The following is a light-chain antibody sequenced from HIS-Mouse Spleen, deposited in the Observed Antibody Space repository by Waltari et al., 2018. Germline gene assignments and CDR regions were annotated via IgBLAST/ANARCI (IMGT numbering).Light chain of an antibody. CDR2: EGS. V-gene: IGLV2-23*01. Sequence: QSALTQPASVSRSPGQSITTPCTGTSRDVRSHNLFSRYQQHPGQAPKLMIYEGSKRPSGVSNRFSGSKSGNTASLTISGLQAEDEADYYCCSYAGSSTYVFGTGTKVTVL. CDR3: CSYAGSSTYV. J-gene: IGLJ1*01. CDR1: SRDVRSHNL.